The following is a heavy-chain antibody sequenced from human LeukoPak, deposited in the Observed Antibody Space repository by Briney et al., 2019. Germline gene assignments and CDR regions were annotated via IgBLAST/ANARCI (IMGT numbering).Heavy chain of an antibody. CDR1: GYTFTSYG. Sequence: ASVKVSCKASGYTFTSYGISWVRQAPGQGLEWMGWISAYNGNTNYAQKLQGRVTMTRDTSISTAYMELSRLRSDDTAVYYCARVIVGATCDYRGQGTLVTVSS. J-gene: IGHJ4*02. V-gene: IGHV1-18*01. D-gene: IGHD1-26*01. CDR3: ARVIVGATCDY. CDR2: ISAYNGNT.